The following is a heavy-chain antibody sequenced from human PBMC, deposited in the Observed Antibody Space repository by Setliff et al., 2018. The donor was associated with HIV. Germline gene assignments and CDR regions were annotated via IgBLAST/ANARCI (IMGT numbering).Heavy chain of an antibody. CDR2: IYPDDSDT. V-gene: IGHV5-51*01. D-gene: IGHD3-10*01. CDR3: ARIWFGAQDAFDI. CDR1: GYSFPNYW. Sequence: GESLKISCKGSGYSFPNYWIGWVRQMPGKGLEWMGIIYPDDSDTRYSPSFQGQVTISADKSISTAYLQWSSLKAPDTAMYYCARIWFGAQDAFDIWGQGTMVTVSS. J-gene: IGHJ3*02.